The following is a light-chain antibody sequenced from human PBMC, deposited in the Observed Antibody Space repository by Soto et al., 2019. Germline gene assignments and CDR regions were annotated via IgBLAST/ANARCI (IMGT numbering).Light chain of an antibody. V-gene: IGKV3-15*01. CDR3: QQYTTWPPWT. J-gene: IGKJ1*01. Sequence: EIVLTQSPGTLSSSPGERATLFCRASQSVSSTYLAWYQQKPGQAPRLLIYGASSRATGIPARFSGSGSGTEFTLTIRSLQSEDFAVYYCQQYTTWPPWTFGQGTKVEIK. CDR2: GAS. CDR1: QSVSSTY.